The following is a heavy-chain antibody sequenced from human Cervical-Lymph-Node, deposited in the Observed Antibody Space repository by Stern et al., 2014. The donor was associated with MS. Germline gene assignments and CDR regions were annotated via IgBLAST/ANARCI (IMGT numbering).Heavy chain of an antibody. CDR2: IVPGDGTT. J-gene: IGHJ5*02. D-gene: IGHD3-10*01. CDR1: GYSFTRSD. Sequence: QVQLVQSGAEVKQPGASVKVSCKTSGYSFTRSDIHWVRQAPGQGLGWMGLIVPGDGTTTYAQTWQGRVSMTRDTSATTAYLELRSLRSEDTAVYYCARSGLGGAVGSWGQGTLVTVSA. CDR3: ARSGLGGAVGS. V-gene: IGHV1-46*04.